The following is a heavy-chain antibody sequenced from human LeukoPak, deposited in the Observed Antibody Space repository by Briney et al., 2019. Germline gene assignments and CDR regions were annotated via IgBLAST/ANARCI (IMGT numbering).Heavy chain of an antibody. D-gene: IGHD6-13*01. CDR1: GYTFTGYY. Sequence: ASVKVSCKASGYTFTGYYMHWVRQAPGQGREGMGWINPNSGGTNYAQKFQGRVTINRDTANRKDYMEMRRLRYGDTAVYYCASENSSSWSPWGQGTLVTVSS. J-gene: IGHJ5*02. CDR3: ASENSSSWSP. V-gene: IGHV1-2*02. CDR2: INPNSGGT.